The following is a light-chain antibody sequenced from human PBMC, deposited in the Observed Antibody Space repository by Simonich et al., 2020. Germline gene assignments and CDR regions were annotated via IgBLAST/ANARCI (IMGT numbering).Light chain of an antibody. V-gene: IGLV1-51*01. CDR3: GTWDSSLSAWV. CDR1: SSNIGAGYD. J-gene: IGLJ3*02. Sequence: QSVLTQPPSVSGAPGQRVTISCTGSSSNIGAGYDVHWYQQLPGTAPKLLLYENNKRPSGIPDRFSGSNSGTSATLGITGLQTGDEADYYCGTWDSSLSAWVFGGGTKLTVL. CDR2: ENN.